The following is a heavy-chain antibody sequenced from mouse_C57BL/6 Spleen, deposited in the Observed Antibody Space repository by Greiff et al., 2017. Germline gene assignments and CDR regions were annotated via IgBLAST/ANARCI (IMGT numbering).Heavy chain of an antibody. D-gene: IGHD1-2*01. CDR3: ARSEVTTAAMDY. V-gene: IGHV1-59*01. CDR1: GYTFTSYW. CDR2: IDPSDSYT. Sequence: QVQLQQPGAELVRPGTSVKLSCKASGYTFTSYWMHWVKQRPGQGLEWIGVIDPSDSYTNYNQKFKGKATLTVDTSSSTAYMQLSSLTSEDSAVXCCARSEVTTAAMDYWGQGTSVTVSS. J-gene: IGHJ4*01.